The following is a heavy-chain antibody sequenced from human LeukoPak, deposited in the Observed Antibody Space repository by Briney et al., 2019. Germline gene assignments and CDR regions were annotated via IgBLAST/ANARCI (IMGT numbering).Heavy chain of an antibody. D-gene: IGHD3-22*01. Sequence: SVKVSCKASGGTFSSYAISWVRQAPGQGLEWMGGIIPIFGTANYAQKFQGRVTITADESTSTAYMELNSQRSEDTAVYYCARSATYYYDSSGYYLFDYWGQGTLVTVSS. CDR3: ARSATYYYDSSGYYLFDY. J-gene: IGHJ4*02. V-gene: IGHV1-69*13. CDR1: GGTFSSYA. CDR2: IIPIFGTA.